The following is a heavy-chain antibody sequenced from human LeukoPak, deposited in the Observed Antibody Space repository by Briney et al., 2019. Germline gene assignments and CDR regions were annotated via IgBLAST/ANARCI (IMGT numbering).Heavy chain of an antibody. J-gene: IGHJ4*02. CDR2: INGRGTYI. Sequence: GGSLRLSCAASGSTFSDYFMSWVRQAPGKGLEWLSYINGRGTYIDYAESLKGRVTISRDNAQNSLYLQMNSLRVEDTAVYYCARSGREATEIDYWGQGTLVTVSS. CDR1: GSTFSDYF. CDR3: ARSGREATEIDY. V-gene: IGHV3-11*06. D-gene: IGHD1-14*01.